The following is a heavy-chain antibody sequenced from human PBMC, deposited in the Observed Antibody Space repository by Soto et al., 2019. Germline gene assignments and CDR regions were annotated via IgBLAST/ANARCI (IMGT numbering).Heavy chain of an antibody. CDR3: ARDRGYNCYDY. V-gene: IGHV3-7*05. J-gene: IGHJ4*02. CDR2: IHEVGNEK. D-gene: IGHD5-18*01. CDR1: GFSFSNSW. Sequence: EVQLVESGGDLVQPGGSLRLSCSASGFSFSNSWMTWVRQAPGKGLEWVANIHEVGNEKNIVDSVKGRFTIFRDNAKSSLYLQMNSLRVDDTAMYYCARDRGYNCYDYWGQGTVVTVSS.